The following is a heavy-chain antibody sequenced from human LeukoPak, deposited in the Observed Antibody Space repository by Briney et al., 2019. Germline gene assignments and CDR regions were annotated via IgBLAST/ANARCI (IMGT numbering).Heavy chain of an antibody. CDR1: GYTFTGYY. Sequence: GPSVKVFCKASGYTFTGYYLHWVPQAPGQGRECMTWITPNSGGTIYAQKFEDRLTITRDTSISTAHMALNTLRSGHTAVFLCARGAYYYDISGYCDYWGQGTLVTVSS. CDR2: ITPNSGGT. D-gene: IGHD3-22*01. CDR3: ARGAYYYDISGYCDY. J-gene: IGHJ4*02. V-gene: IGHV1-2*03.